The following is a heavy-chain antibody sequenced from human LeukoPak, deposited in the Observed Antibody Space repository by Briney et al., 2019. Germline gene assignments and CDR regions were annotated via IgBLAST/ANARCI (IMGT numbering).Heavy chain of an antibody. CDR3: AKVAEGDYYYYMDV. V-gene: IGHV3-30*18. J-gene: IGHJ6*03. CDR2: ISYDGSNK. CDR1: GFTFSSYG. Sequence: GGSLRLSCAASGFTFSSYGMHWVRQAPGKGLEWVAVISYDGSNKYYADSVKGRFTISRDNSKNTLYLQMNSLRAEDTAVYYCAKVAEGDYYYYMDVWGKGTTVTVSS. D-gene: IGHD2-15*01.